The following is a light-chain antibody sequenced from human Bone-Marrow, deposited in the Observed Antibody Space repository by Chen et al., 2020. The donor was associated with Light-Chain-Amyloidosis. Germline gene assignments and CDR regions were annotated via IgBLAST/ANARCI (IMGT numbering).Light chain of an antibody. CDR3: CSYAGRNTEVV. Sequence: QSALTQPPSASGSPGQSVTISCTGTSGDVGGYKYVSWYQQYPGKAPTLIIFQVDKRPSGVPDLYSGARSGNTSALPVSGLQAEDDADYYCCSYAGRNTEVVFGGGTKLTVL. J-gene: IGLJ2*01. V-gene: IGLV2-8*01. CDR1: SGDVGGYKY. CDR2: QVD.